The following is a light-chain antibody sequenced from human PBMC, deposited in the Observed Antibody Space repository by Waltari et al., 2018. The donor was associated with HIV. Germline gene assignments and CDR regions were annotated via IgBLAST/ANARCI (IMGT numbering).Light chain of an antibody. J-gene: IGLJ3*02. V-gene: IGLV3-25*03. Sequence: SYELTQPPSVSVSPGQTARITCSGHVLSKQYAYWYHQKPGQAPVMVIYKDTKRPPGIPERFSGTSSGTTVTLTISGVQAEDEGDYYCQSADTRITYPPRVFGGGTRLTVL. CDR1: VLSKQY. CDR3: QSADTRITYPPRV. CDR2: KDT.